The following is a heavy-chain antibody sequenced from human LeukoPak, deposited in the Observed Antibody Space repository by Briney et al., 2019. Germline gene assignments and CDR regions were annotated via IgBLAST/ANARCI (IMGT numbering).Heavy chain of an antibody. CDR1: GGSFSGYY. D-gene: IGHD4-17*01. Sequence: SETLSLTCAVYGGSFSGYYWSWIRQPPGKGLEWIGEINHSGSTNYNPSLKSRVTISVDTSKNQFSLKLSSVTAADTAVYYCASHTVTTDPYYFDYWGQGTLVTVSS. CDR2: INHSGST. CDR3: ASHTVTTDPYYFDY. J-gene: IGHJ4*02. V-gene: IGHV4-34*01.